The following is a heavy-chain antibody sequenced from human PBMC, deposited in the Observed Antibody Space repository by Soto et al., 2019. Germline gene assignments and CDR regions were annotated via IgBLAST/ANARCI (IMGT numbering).Heavy chain of an antibody. V-gene: IGHV5-51*01. CDR1: GYTFTDYW. Sequence: PGESLKISCKGSGYTFTDYWIGWVRQLPGKGLEWMGIIYPGDSDTRYSPSFQGHVTITVDKSTNTAYLQWNTLRASDTAMYYCARHIINFRYYYYAMVVWGPGTTVTVSS. CDR3: ARHIINFRYYYYAMVV. J-gene: IGHJ6*02. CDR2: IYPGDSDT.